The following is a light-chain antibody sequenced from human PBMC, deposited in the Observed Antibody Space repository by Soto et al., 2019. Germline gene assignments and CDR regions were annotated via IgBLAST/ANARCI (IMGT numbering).Light chain of an antibody. Sequence: IQLTQSPSFLPASVGDRVTITCRASLDIRGYLAWYQQKPGRVPRLLIYSASTLQSGVPSRFSGSGSGTEFTLTISSLQPEDFASYYCQQLDRYPFSFGGGTKVDIK. CDR1: LDIRGY. J-gene: IGKJ4*01. CDR3: QQLDRYPFS. CDR2: SAS. V-gene: IGKV1-9*01.